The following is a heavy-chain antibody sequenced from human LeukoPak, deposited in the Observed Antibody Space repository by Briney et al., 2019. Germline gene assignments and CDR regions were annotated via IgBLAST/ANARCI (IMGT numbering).Heavy chain of an antibody. D-gene: IGHD3-10*01. J-gene: IGHJ5*02. V-gene: IGHV3-74*01. Sequence: QPGGSLRLSCAASGFTFNSYWMHWVRQAPGKGLVWVSRINSDGSRTAYADSVKGRFSISRDNAKNTLYPQMNSLRVEDTAVYYCARGYGDWFDPWGQGTLVTVSS. CDR1: GFTFNSYW. CDR3: ARGYGDWFDP. CDR2: INSDGSRT.